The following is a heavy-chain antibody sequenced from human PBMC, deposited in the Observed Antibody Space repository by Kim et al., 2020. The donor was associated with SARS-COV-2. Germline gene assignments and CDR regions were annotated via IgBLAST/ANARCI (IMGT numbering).Heavy chain of an antibody. J-gene: IGHJ4*02. CDR1: GGSISSYY. V-gene: IGHV4-59*01. CDR2: IYHSGIT. D-gene: IGHD3-3*01. CDR3: ASTTIFGVVNYFDF. Sequence: SETLSLTCTVSGGSISSYYWSWIRQPPGKGLEWMGYIYHSGITNYNPSLKSRVTLSIDTSKRQFSLTLSSLTAADTAVYYCASTTIFGVVNYFDFWGQGTLVSVSS.